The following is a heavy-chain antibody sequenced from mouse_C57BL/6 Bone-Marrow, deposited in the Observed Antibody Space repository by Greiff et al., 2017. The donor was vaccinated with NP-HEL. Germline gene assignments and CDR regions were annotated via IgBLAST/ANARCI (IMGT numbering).Heavy chain of an antibody. D-gene: IGHD3-2*02. CDR1: GYTFTDYN. CDR3: ARQLRLQDY. Sequence: VQLQQSGPELVKPGASVKMSCKASGYTFTDYNMHWVKQSHGKSLEWIGYINPNNGGTSYNQKFKGKATLTVDKSSSTAYMQLSSLTSEDSAVYYCARQLRLQDYWGQGTTLTVSS. J-gene: IGHJ2*01. CDR2: INPNNGGT. V-gene: IGHV1-22*01.